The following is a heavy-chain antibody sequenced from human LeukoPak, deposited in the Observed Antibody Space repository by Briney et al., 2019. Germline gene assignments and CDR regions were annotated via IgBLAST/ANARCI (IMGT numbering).Heavy chain of an antibody. CDR1: GSTFSSYW. D-gene: IGHD4-17*01. Sequence: GGSLRLSCAASGSTFSSYWMHWVRQAPGKGLVWVSRINSDGSSTSYADSVKGRFTISRDNAKNTLYLQMNSLRAEDTAVYYCARDKDGAVTTGDCWGQGTLVTVSS. J-gene: IGHJ4*02. V-gene: IGHV3-74*01. CDR2: INSDGSST. CDR3: ARDKDGAVTTGDC.